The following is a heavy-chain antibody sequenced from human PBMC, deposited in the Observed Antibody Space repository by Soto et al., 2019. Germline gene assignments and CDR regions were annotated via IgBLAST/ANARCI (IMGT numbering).Heavy chain of an antibody. Sequence: ASVKVSCKASGYTFTSYGISWVRQAPGQGLEWMGWISAYNGNTNYAQKLQGRVTMTTDTSTSTAYMELRSLRSDDTAVYYCARDGGLAAAGTSNVAFDIWGQGTMVTVSS. CDR3: ARDGGLAAAGTSNVAFDI. J-gene: IGHJ3*02. D-gene: IGHD6-13*01. CDR1: GYTFTSYG. CDR2: ISAYNGNT. V-gene: IGHV1-18*01.